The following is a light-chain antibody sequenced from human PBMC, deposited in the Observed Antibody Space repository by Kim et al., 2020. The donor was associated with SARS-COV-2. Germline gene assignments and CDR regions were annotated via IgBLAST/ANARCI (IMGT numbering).Light chain of an antibody. Sequence: VAPGQTASITCSGDKLGDKYACWYQQKPGQSPVLVMYQDNKRPSGVPERFSGSSSGNTATLTISGTQATDEADYYCQAWDSSTVVFGGGTQLTVL. CDR2: QDN. CDR1: KLGDKY. V-gene: IGLV3-1*01. CDR3: QAWDSSTVV. J-gene: IGLJ3*02.